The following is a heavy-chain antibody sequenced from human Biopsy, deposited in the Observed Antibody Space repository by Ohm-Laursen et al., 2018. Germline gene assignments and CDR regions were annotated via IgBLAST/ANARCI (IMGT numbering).Heavy chain of an antibody. D-gene: IGHD6-19*01. V-gene: IGHV3-48*03. CDR1: GFTFSSYE. CDR2: ISSSGSTI. Sequence: GSLRLSCTASGFTFSSYEMNWVRQAPGKGLEWVSYISSSGSTIYYADSVKGRFTISRDNAKNSLYLQMNSLRAEDTAIYYCARSGWNFEFDSWGKGTLVAVSS. J-gene: IGHJ4*02. CDR3: ARSGWNFEFDS.